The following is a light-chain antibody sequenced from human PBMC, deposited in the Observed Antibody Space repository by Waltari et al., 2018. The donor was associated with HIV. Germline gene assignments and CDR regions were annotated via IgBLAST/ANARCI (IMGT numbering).Light chain of an antibody. V-gene: IGLV1-47*01. CDR3: GVWDDNLRGV. J-gene: IGLJ2*01. CDR1: GSNFRPPY. Sequence: QAVLTQPPSASASPGQKITIPFSGGGSNFRPPYVYWYHQFPGGAPKLLLYKNNQRSSGVPDRFSGSKSGTSASLTISGLRSEDEGIYFCGVWDDNLRGVFGGGTRLTVL. CDR2: KNN.